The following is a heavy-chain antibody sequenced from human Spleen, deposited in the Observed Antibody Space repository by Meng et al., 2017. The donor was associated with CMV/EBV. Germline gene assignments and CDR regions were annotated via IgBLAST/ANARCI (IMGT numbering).Heavy chain of an antibody. D-gene: IGHD4-23*01. V-gene: IGHV3-7*01. CDR3: ARDVGDYGGTSPDYYFGMDV. CDR1: GFTFSKYW. CDR2: MSPGGSET. Sequence: SCAASGFTFSKYWMTWVRQAPGEGLEWVANMSPGGSETHYVDSVEGRFTISRDNAKNSLYLQMNSLRVEDTAVYYCARDVGDYGGTSPDYYFGMDVWGQGTTVTVSS. J-gene: IGHJ6*02.